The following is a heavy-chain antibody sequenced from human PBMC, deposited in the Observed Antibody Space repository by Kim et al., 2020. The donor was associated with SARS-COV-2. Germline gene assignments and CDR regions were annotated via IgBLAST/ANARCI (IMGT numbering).Heavy chain of an antibody. Sequence: SETLSLTCAVYGGSFSGYYWSWIRQPPGKGLEWIGEINHSGSTNYNPSLKSRVTISVDTSKNQFYLKLSSVTAADTAVYYCARRRSITIFGVVIQTNWFDPWGQGTLVTVSS. V-gene: IGHV4-34*01. CDR3: ARRRSITIFGVVIQTNWFDP. D-gene: IGHD3-3*01. J-gene: IGHJ5*02. CDR1: GGSFSGYY. CDR2: INHSGST.